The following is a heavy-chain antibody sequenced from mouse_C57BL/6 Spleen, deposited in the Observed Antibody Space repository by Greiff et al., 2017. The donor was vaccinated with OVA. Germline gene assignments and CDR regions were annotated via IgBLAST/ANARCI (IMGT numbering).Heavy chain of an antibody. D-gene: IGHD2-12*01. Sequence: EVKLVESGGGLVQPKGSLKLSCAASGFSFNTYAMNWVRQAPGKGLEWVARIRSKSNNYATYYADSVKDRFTISRDDSESMLYLQMNNLKTEDTAMYYCVRGGPYYKDYAMDYWGQGTSVTVSS. CDR1: GFSFNTYA. CDR3: VRGGPYYKDYAMDY. V-gene: IGHV10-1*01. CDR2: IRSKSNNYAT. J-gene: IGHJ4*01.